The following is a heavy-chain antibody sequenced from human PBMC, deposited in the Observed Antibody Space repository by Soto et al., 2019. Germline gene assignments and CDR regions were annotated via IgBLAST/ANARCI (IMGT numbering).Heavy chain of an antibody. D-gene: IGHD3-22*01. CDR2: IYYSGST. V-gene: IGHV4-59*01. CDR3: ARARSSGAWY. CDR1: GGSISSYY. Sequence: KPSETLSLTCTVSGGSISSYYWSWIRQPPGKGLEWIGYIYYSGSTNYKPSLKSRVTISVDTSKNQFSLKLSSVTAADTAVYYCARARSSGAWYWGQGTLVTVSS. J-gene: IGHJ4*02.